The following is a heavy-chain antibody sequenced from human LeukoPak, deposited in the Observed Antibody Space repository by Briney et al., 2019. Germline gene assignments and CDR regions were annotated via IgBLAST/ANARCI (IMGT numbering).Heavy chain of an antibody. J-gene: IGHJ2*01. CDR2: IYYSGST. CDR3: ARAPGAFTATRSYWYFDL. CDR1: GGSISSYY. Sequence: SETLSLTCTVSGGSISSYYWSWIRQPPGKGLEWIGYIYYSGSTNYNPSLKSRVTISVDTSKNQFSLKLSSVTAADTAVYYCARAPGAFTATRSYWYFDLWGRGTLVTVSS. D-gene: IGHD4-17*01. V-gene: IGHV4-59*01.